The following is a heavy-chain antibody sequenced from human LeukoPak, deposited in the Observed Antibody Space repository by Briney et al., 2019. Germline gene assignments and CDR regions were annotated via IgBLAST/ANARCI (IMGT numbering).Heavy chain of an antibody. J-gene: IGHJ6*03. D-gene: IGHD6-6*01. CDR1: GYTFTSYD. CDR3: ARASSSSEYYYYYYYMDV. CDR2: MNPNSGNT. Sequence: ASVKVSFMASGYTFTSYDINWVRQATGQGLEWMGWMNPNSGNTGYAQKFQGRVTMTRNTSISTAYMELSSLRSEDTAVYYCARASSSSEYYYYYYYMDVWGKGTTVTVSS. V-gene: IGHV1-8*01.